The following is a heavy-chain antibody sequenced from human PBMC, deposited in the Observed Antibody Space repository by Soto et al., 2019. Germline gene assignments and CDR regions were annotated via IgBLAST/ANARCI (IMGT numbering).Heavy chain of an antibody. CDR2: IRRHTSVT. J-gene: IGHJ4*02. V-gene: IGHV3-48*01. CDR3: AKDHSHKWYSSSWFDY. Sequence: GGSLRLSCAAFGLTLSTSSMNWVRQAPGRGLEWISYIRRHTSVTAYADSVKGRFTISRDSAKNSLYLQMDSLRVEDTAVYYCAKDHSHKWYSSSWFDYWGQGTLVTVSS. D-gene: IGHD6-13*01. CDR1: GLTLSTSS.